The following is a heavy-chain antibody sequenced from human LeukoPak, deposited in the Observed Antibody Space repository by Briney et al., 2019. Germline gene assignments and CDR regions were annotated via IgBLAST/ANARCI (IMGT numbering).Heavy chain of an antibody. CDR2: IKQDGSEK. Sequence: GGSLRLSCAASGFTFKSYSIYWVRQAPGKGLEWVANIKQDGSEKNYVDSVKGRFTISRDNAKNTLSLRMNSLSAEDTAVYYCATGYSSGWYFYFQHWGQGSLVSVSS. V-gene: IGHV3-7*01. CDR3: ATGYSSGWYFYFQH. D-gene: IGHD6-19*01. CDR1: GFTFKSYS. J-gene: IGHJ1*01.